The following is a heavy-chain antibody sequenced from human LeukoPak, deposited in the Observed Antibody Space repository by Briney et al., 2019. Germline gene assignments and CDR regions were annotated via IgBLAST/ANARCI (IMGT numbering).Heavy chain of an antibody. V-gene: IGHV3-21*01. CDR1: GFTFSSYS. CDR2: ISSSSSYI. Sequence: KTGGSLRLSCAASGFTFSSYSMNWVRQAPGKGLEWVSSISSSSSYIYYADSVKGRFTISRDNAKNSLYLQMNSLRVEDTAVYYCATNSRYSSGFVPYYYYYMDVWGKGTTVTVSS. CDR3: ATNSRYSSGFVPYYYYYMDV. J-gene: IGHJ6*03. D-gene: IGHD6-19*01.